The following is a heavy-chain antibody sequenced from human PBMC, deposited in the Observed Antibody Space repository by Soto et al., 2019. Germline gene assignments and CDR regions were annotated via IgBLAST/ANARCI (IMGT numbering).Heavy chain of an antibody. CDR2: ISYDASNK. CDR1: GFTFSSYG. CDR3: AKDAREHIAVPGTGDH. D-gene: IGHD6-19*01. Sequence: QVQLVESGGGVVQPGRSLRLSCVASGFTFSSYGIHWVRQAPGKGLEWVAVISYDASNKYYADSVKGRFTISRDNSKNTLYLQMNSLRPEDTAVYHCAKDAREHIAVPGTGDHWGQGTLVTVSS. V-gene: IGHV3-30*18. J-gene: IGHJ5*02.